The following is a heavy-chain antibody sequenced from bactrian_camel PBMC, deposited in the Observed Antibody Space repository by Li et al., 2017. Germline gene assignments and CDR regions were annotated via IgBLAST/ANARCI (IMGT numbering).Heavy chain of an antibody. CDR1: GFTFSSFA. CDR2: INPGGGST. J-gene: IGHJ4*01. D-gene: IGHD2*01. Sequence: VQLVESGGGLVQPGGSLRLSCVASGFTFSSFAMSWVRLAPGKGLEWVSGINPGGGSTYYADSVRGRFTISRDNAKNTVYLQLNSLKTEDMAMYYCAKGLHDLLGQGTQVTVS. V-gene: IGHV3S40*01.